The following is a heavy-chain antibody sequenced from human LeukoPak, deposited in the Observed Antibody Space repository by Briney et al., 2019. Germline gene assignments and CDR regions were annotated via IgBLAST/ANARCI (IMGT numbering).Heavy chain of an antibody. CDR1: GGSISSGDYY. CDR3: ARHGGLRYQLLYNY. V-gene: IGHV4-30-4*08. CDR2: IYYSGST. Sequence: SQTLSPTCTVSGGSISSGDYYWSWIRQPPGKGLEWIGYIYYSGSTYYNPSLKSRVTISVDTSKNQFSLKLSSVTAADTAVYYCARHGGLRYQLLYNYWGQGTLVTVSS. D-gene: IGHD2-2*02. J-gene: IGHJ4*02.